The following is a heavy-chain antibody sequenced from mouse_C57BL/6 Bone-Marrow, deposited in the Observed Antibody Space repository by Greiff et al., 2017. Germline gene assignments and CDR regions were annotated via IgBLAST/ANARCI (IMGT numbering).Heavy chain of an antibody. J-gene: IGHJ4*01. CDR1: GYAFSSSW. CDR3: ARGDSNYYAMDY. Sequence: QVQLQQSGPELVKPGASVKISCKASGYAFSSSWMNWVKQRPGKGLEWIGRIYPGDGDTNYNGQFKGKATLTADKSSSTAYMQLSSLTSEDSAVYFCARGDSNYYAMDYWGQGTSVTVSS. CDR2: IYPGDGDT. V-gene: IGHV1-82*01. D-gene: IGHD2-5*01.